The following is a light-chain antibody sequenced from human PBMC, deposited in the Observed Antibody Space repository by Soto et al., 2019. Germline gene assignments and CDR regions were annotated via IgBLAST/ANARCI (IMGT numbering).Light chain of an antibody. J-gene: IGLJ2*01. CDR3: AAWDDSLNGMV. CDR1: SSNIGSNT. CDR2: SNT. Sequence: QSVLTQPPSVPGTPGQRVTISCSGSSSNIGSNTVNWYQQLPGTTPKLVMYSNTRRPSGVPDRFSASKSGTSVSLVISGLQSDDEAEYYCAAWDDSLNGMVFGGGTKGTVL. V-gene: IGLV1-44*01.